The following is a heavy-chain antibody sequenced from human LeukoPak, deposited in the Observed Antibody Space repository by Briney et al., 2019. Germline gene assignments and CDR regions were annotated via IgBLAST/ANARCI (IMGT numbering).Heavy chain of an antibody. CDR3: ARVRITIFGVVIANDY. CDR2: IYPRDGST. J-gene: IGHJ4*02. D-gene: IGHD3-3*01. Sequence: GASVTVSCKASGYTFTSNYIHWVRQAPGQGLEWMGMIYPRDGSTSYAQKFQGRVTMTTDTSTSTAYMELRSLRSDDTAVYYCARVRITIFGVVIANDYWGQGTLVTVSS. CDR1: GYTFTSNY. V-gene: IGHV1-46*01.